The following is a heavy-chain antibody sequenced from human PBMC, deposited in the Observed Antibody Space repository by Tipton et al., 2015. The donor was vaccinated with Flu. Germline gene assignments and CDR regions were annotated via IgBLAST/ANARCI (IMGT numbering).Heavy chain of an antibody. CDR1: GGSIRGYV. V-gene: IGHV4-59*01. CDR3: ARDKTGLDGSFQYQFDY. J-gene: IGHJ4*02. D-gene: IGHD2-2*01. CDR2: IYYTGSA. Sequence: TLSLTCTVSGGSIRGYVWTWIRQPPGKGLEWIGYIYYTGSANYNPSLKSRVTMSVDTSKNQLSLKLRSVTAADTAMYYCARDKTGLDGSFQYQFDYWGQGALVTVSS.